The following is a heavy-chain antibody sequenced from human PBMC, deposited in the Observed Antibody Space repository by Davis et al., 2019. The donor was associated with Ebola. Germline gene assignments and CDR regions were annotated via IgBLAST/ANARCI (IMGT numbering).Heavy chain of an antibody. CDR3: AKDYCSSTICYNLGRFDL. CDR1: GYSFSSFG. V-gene: IGHV1-18*01. D-gene: IGHD2-2*02. J-gene: IGHJ5*02. Sequence: AASVKVSCKTSGYSFSSFGVTWVRQAPGQGLEWMGWISGDNGDTNYAQKFQGRVTMTTDTSTSTAYMELRSLRYDDTAVYYCAKDYCSSTICYNLGRFDLWGQGTLVTVSS. CDR2: ISGDNGDT.